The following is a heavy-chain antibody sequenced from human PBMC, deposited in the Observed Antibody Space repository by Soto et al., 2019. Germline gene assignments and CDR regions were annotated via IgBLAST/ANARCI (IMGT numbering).Heavy chain of an antibody. Sequence: AXGTLCLTFTVSGGSISSYYWSWIRQPPGKGLEWIGYIYYSGSTNYNPSLKSRVTISVDTSKNQFSLKLSSVTAADTAVYYCARLGATYYYGMDVWGQGTTVTVSS. CDR3: ARLGATYYYGMDV. J-gene: IGHJ6*02. CDR2: IYYSGST. D-gene: IGHD1-26*01. V-gene: IGHV4-59*01. CDR1: GGSISSYY.